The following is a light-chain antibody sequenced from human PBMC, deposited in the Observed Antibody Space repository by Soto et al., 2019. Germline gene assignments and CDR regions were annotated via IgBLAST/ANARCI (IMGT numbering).Light chain of an antibody. CDR3: QQYNNWPPIT. Sequence: EIVMTQSPATLSVSPGERATLSCRASQSVSSNLAWYQQKPGQAPRLLIYGASTRATDIPARFSGSGSGTEFTLTISSLQSEDFGVYYRQQYNNWPPITFGQGTRLEIK. J-gene: IGKJ5*01. CDR2: GAS. CDR1: QSVSSN. V-gene: IGKV3-15*01.